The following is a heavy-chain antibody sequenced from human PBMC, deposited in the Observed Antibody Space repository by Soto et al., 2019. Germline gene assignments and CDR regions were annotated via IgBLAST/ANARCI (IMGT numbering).Heavy chain of an antibody. D-gene: IGHD3-16*01. V-gene: IGHV3-33*01. CDR3: MRWGDNRAFEY. J-gene: IGHJ4*02. CDR1: GFTFSSHG. CDR2: IWYDGSNK. Sequence: QVQLVESGGGVVQPGRSLRLACVASGFTFSSHGMHWVRQAPGKGLEWVAVIWYDGSNKYYTDSVKGRFTISRDNSKSTLYLQMNRLRAEDTAVYYCMRWGDNRAFEYWGQGTLVTVSS.